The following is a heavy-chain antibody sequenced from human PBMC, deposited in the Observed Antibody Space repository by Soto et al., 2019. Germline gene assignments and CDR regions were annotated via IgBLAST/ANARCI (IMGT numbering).Heavy chain of an antibody. CDR1: GFTFSSYC. J-gene: IGHJ3*02. Sequence: GGSLRLSCAASGFTFSSYCMHWVRQAPGKGLEWVAVIWYDGSNKYYADSVKGRFTISRDNSKNTLYLQMNSLRAEDTAVYYCARDKSMNHAFDIWGHGTMVTFSS. V-gene: IGHV3-33*01. CDR2: IWYDGSNK. CDR3: ARDKSMNHAFDI. D-gene: IGHD3-22*01.